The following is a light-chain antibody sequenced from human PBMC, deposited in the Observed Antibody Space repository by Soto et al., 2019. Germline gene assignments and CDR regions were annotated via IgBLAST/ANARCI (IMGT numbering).Light chain of an antibody. CDR1: QSISTY. V-gene: IGKV1-39*01. J-gene: IGKJ3*01. CDR3: QQTFSIPRT. CDR2: ETS. Sequence: DIQLTQSPSSLSASVGDRVTITFRASQSISTYLNWYQQRPGKAPKLLISETSTLESGVPSKFSGTGYGTDFTLTISSLQPEDFATYYCQQTFSIPRTFGPGTKVDIK.